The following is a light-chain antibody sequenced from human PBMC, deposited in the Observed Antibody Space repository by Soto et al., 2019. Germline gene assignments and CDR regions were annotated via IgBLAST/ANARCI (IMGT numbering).Light chain of an antibody. CDR2: AAS. CDR3: QKYNSSPLT. V-gene: IGKV1-27*01. J-gene: IGKJ4*01. CDR1: QDISNS. Sequence: DIQMTQSPSSLSASVGDRVTITCRASQDISNSLAWYQQKPGKVPKVLIYAASILQSGVPARFSGSGSGTDFTLTISSLQPEDPPTYYCQKYNSSPLTFGGGTKVEI.